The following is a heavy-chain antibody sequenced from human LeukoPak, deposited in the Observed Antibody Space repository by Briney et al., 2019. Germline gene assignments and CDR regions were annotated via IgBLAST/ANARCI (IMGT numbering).Heavy chain of an antibody. J-gene: IGHJ4*02. D-gene: IGHD3-3*01. V-gene: IGHV1-2*02. CDR2: INPNSGDT. CDR1: GYTFTGYY. CDR3: ARGGTIFGVVINYFDY. Sequence: GASVKVSCKASGYTFTGYYMHWVRQAPGQGLEWMGWINPNSGDTNYAQKFQGRVTMTRDTSISTAYMELSSLRSEDTAVYYCARGGTIFGVVINYFDYWGQGTLVTVSS.